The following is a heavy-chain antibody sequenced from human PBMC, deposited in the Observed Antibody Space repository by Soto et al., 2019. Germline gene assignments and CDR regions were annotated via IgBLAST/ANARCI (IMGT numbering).Heavy chain of an antibody. CDR3: VKASHCNKGRCSLGLIGDWAFDI. CDR1: GFTFDDYA. CDR2: INWNSGSI. D-gene: IGHD2-8*01. J-gene: IGHJ3*02. Sequence: EVQLVESGGGLVQPGRSLRLSCAASGFTFDDYAMHWVRQVPGKGLEWVSGINWNSGSIGYGDSVKGRFAISRDNAKNSLHLQMNSLSAEDTAFYYCVKASHCNKGRCSLGLIGDWAFDIWGQETMVTVSS. V-gene: IGHV3-9*01.